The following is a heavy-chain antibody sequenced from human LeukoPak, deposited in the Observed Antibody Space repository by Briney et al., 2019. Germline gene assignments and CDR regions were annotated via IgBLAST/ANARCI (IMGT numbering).Heavy chain of an antibody. V-gene: IGHV6-1*01. D-gene: IGHD3-10*01. J-gene: IGHJ5*02. CDR3: ARVPYYYGSGSYYNGFWFDP. CDR1: GDSVSSNSAA. CDR2: TYYRSKWYN. Sequence: SQTLSLTCATSGDSVSSNSAAWNWIRQSPSRGLEWLGRTYYRSKWYNDYAVSVKSRITINPDTSKNQFSLQLNSVTPEDTAVYYCARVPYYYGSGSYYNGFWFDPWGQGTLVTVSS.